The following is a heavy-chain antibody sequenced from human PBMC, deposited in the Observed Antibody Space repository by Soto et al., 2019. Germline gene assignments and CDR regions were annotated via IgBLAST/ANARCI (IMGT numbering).Heavy chain of an antibody. CDR2: TYYRSKWYN. Sequence: LSLTCAISGDSDYNNSAAWSWIRQSPSRGLEWLGRTYYRSKWYNDYAVSVKSRITINPDTSKNQFSLQLNSVTPEDTAVYYCASEREDTATNYYYYGMDVWGQGTTVTVSS. D-gene: IGHD5-18*01. CDR3: ASEREDTATNYYYYGMDV. V-gene: IGHV6-1*01. J-gene: IGHJ6*02. CDR1: GDSDYNNSAA.